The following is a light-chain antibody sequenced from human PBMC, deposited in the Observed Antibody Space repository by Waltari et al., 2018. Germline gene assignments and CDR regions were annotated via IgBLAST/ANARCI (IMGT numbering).Light chain of an antibody. CDR2: LGS. J-gene: IGKJ2*01. CDR1: QSLLHSNGYNY. Sequence: DIVMTQSPLSLPVPPGEPASIPFRSSQSLLHSNGYNYLDWYLQKPGQSPQLLIYLGSNRASGVPDRFSGSGSGTDFTLKVSRVEAEDVGVYYCMQALQTSYTFGQGTKLEIK. CDR3: MQALQTSYT. V-gene: IGKV2-28*01.